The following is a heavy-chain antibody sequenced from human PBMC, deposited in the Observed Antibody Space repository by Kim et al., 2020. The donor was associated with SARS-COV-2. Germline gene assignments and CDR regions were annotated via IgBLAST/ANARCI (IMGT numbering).Heavy chain of an antibody. CDR3: ARLVAARDVVGYFDL. V-gene: IGHV5-51*01. J-gene: IGHJ2*01. D-gene: IGHD2-15*01. Sequence: SFQGQVTISADKSISTAYLQWSSLKASDTAMYYCARLVAARDVVGYFDLWGRGTLVTVSS.